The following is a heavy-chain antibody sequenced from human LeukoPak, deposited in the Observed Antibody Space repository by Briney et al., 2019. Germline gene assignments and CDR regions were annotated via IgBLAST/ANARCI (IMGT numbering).Heavy chain of an antibody. CDR1: GFTFSNYW. CDR3: AKDRGWLLAY. Sequence: GGSLRLSCTASGFTFSNYWMSWVRQAPGKGLEWVSAISGSGGSTYYADSVKGRFTISRDNSKNTLYLQMNSLRAEDTAVYYCAKDRGWLLAYWGQGTLVTVSS. D-gene: IGHD5-12*01. CDR2: ISGSGGST. V-gene: IGHV3-23*01. J-gene: IGHJ4*02.